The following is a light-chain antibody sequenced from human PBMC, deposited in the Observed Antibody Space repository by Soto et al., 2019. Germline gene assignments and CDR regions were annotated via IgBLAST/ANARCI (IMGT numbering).Light chain of an antibody. J-gene: IGKJ5*01. Sequence: DIQMTQSPSSLSASVGDRVTITCQASQDISNYLNWYQQKPGKVPKLLIYDASNLETGVPSRFSGSRSGTHFTFTISNLQPEDIATYYCQQYDNLPSITFGQGTRLEIK. CDR2: DAS. CDR3: QQYDNLPSIT. CDR1: QDISNY. V-gene: IGKV1-33*01.